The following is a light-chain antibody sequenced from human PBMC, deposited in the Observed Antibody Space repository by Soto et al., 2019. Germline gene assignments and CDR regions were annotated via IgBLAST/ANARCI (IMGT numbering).Light chain of an antibody. CDR2: EGS. Sequence: QSALTQPASVSGSPGQSITISCTGTSSDVGSYNLVSWYQQHPGKAPKLMIYEGSKRPSGVSNRFSGSKSGNTASLTISGLQAEDEACYYCCSYAGRVFGGGTKLTVL. CDR3: CSYAGRV. J-gene: IGLJ2*01. V-gene: IGLV2-23*01. CDR1: SSDVGSYNL.